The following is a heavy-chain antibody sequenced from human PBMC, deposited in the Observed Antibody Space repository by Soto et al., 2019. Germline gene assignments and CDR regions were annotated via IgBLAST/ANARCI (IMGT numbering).Heavy chain of an antibody. CDR3: SGDRRAYNMRNEHYFSGMDV. CDR2: IIPAHDTP. J-gene: IGHJ6*02. Sequence: QVQLVQSGPEVKKPGSSVKVSCKASGGTFRTYAVSWGRRAPGHGLEWLGGIIPAHDTPNYAPRFEGRVTIPADESPNTAYMGLNSLTSDDTAVYYCSGDRRAYNMRNEHYFSGMDVWGQGTTVTVSS. V-gene: IGHV1-69*01. CDR1: GGTFRTYA. D-gene: IGHD1-1*01.